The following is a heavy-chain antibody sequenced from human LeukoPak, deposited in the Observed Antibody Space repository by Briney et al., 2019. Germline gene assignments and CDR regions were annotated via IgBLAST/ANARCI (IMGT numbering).Heavy chain of an antibody. J-gene: IGHJ4*02. CDR1: GGSLSGYY. CDR3: ARARTRSGCFDY. Sequence: PSETLSLTCAVYGGSLSGYYWSWIRQPPGKGLEWIGEINHSGSTNYNPSLKSRVTISVDTSKNQFSLKLSSVTAADTAVYYCARARTRSGCFDYWGQGTLVTVSS. D-gene: IGHD6-19*01. CDR2: INHSGST. V-gene: IGHV4-34*01.